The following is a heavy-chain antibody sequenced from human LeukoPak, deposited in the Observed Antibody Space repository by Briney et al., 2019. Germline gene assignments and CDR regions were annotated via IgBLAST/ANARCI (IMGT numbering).Heavy chain of an antibody. CDR2: INPSGGST. CDR1: GYTFTSYY. J-gene: IGHJ6*03. D-gene: IGHD4-17*01. V-gene: IGHV1-46*01. CDR3: ASLNVGGYGDYGPPDYYYYYMDV. Sequence: GASVKVSCKASGYTFTSYYMHWVRQAPGQGLEWMGVINPSGGSTSYAQKFQGRVTMTRDTFTSTVYMELSSLRSEDTAVYYCASLNVGGYGDYGPPDYYYYYMDVWGKGTTVTVSS.